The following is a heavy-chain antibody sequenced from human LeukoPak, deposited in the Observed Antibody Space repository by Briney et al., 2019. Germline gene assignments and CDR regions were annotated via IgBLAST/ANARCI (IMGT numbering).Heavy chain of an antibody. J-gene: IGHJ4*02. CDR2: INHSGST. CDR1: GGSFSGYY. V-gene: IGHV4-34*01. CDR3: AGDHRSGGSCFVGY. Sequence: SETLSLTCAVYGGSFSGYYWSWIRQPPGKGLEWIGEINHSGSTNYNPSLKSRVTISVDTSKNQFSLKLSSVTAADTAVYYCAGDHRSGGSCFVGYWGQGTLVTVSS. D-gene: IGHD2-15*01.